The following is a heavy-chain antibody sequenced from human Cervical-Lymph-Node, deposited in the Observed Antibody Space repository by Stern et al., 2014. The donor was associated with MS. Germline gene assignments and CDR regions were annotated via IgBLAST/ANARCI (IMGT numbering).Heavy chain of an antibody. CDR2: ISNNGNT. V-gene: IGHV4-30-4*01. D-gene: IGHD3-10*01. J-gene: IGHJ4*02. Sequence: QVQLQESGPGLVKPSQTLSLSCAVSGVSISSGDHYWSWFRPPPGKGLEWVGYISNNGNTFPNPSLKSRVTISKDTSRNHFSLKLSSVTAADTAVYYCARAIWFGEQAFDYWGQGTLVTVSS. CDR3: ARAIWFGEQAFDY. CDR1: GVSISSGDHY.